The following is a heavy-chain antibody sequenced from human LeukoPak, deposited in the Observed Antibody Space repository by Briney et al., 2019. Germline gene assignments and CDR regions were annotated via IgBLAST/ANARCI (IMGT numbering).Heavy chain of an antibody. CDR3: ARAGNYYGDYDF. CDR2: ISGSGSIT. CDR1: GFTFSSYA. J-gene: IGHJ4*02. D-gene: IGHD4-17*01. V-gene: IGHV3-23*01. Sequence: PGGSLRLSCAASGFTFSSYAMSWARQAPGKGLEWVSTISGSGSITYYADSVKGRFTISRDNSRNTLYLQMNSLRADDTAVYYCARAGNYYGDYDFWGQGTLVTVSS.